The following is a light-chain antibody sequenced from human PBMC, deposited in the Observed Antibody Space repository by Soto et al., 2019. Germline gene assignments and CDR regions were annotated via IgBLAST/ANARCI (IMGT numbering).Light chain of an antibody. CDR3: QQASTFPLT. J-gene: IGKJ4*01. V-gene: IGKV1D-12*01. Sequence: DLQMTQSPSSVSASVGDRVTITCRASGGISSWLAWYQQTPGKAPKLLIYAASFLQRGVPSRFSGRGSGTNFTLTISSLQPEDFATYYCQQASTFPLTFGGGTKV. CDR1: GGISSW. CDR2: AAS.